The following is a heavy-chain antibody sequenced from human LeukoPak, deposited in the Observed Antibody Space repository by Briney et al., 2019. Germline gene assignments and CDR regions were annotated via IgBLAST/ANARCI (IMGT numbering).Heavy chain of an antibody. D-gene: IGHD3-10*01. J-gene: IGHJ4*02. CDR3: AREGEHYYGSGSYYKAFDY. V-gene: IGHV3-21*01. Sequence: GGSLRLSCAASGFTFSSYSMNWVRQAPGKGLEWVSSISSSSSYIYYADSVEGRFTISRDNAKNTLYLQMNSLRAEDTAVYYCAREGEHYYGSGSYYKAFDYWGQGTLVTVSS. CDR2: ISSSSSYI. CDR1: GFTFSSYS.